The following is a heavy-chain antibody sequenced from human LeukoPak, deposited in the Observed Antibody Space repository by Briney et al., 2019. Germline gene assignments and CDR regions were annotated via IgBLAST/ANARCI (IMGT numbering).Heavy chain of an antibody. J-gene: IGHJ4*02. CDR3: ARPRYDSSGYRRYYFDY. Sequence: ASVKVSCKASGYTFTGYYMHWGRQAPGQGLEWMGRINPNSGGTNYAQKFQGRVTMTRDTSISTAYMELSRLRSDDTAVYYCARPRYDSSGYRRYYFDYWGQGTLVTVSS. CDR2: INPNSGGT. D-gene: IGHD3-22*01. CDR1: GYTFTGYY. V-gene: IGHV1-2*06.